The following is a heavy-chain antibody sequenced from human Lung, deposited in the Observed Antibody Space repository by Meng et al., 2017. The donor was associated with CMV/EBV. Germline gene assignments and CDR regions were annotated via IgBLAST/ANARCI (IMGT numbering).Heavy chain of an antibody. J-gene: IGHJ5*02. Sequence: ASXXVSXKASGYTFTSYGINWVRQAPGQGLEWMAWISTYNGNTYYAQKFQGRVTLTTDTSTSAAYMELRSLRSDDTAVYYCARDWRLMNAQPNWFDPWGQGTLVTVSS. D-gene: IGHD3-3*01. V-gene: IGHV1-18*01. CDR1: GYTFTSYG. CDR3: ARDWRLMNAQPNWFDP. CDR2: ISTYNGNT.